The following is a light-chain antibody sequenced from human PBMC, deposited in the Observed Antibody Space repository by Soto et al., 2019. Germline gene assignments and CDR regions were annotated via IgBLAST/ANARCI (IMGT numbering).Light chain of an antibody. CDR3: QQYGSSPPGLT. Sequence: EIVLTQSPGTLSLSPGERATLSCRASQSVSSSYLAWYQQQPGQAPRLLIYGASSRATSIPDRFSGSGSGTDFTLTISRLEPEDFAVYYCQQYGSSPPGLTFGGGTKVEIK. CDR2: GAS. V-gene: IGKV3-20*01. J-gene: IGKJ4*01. CDR1: QSVSSSY.